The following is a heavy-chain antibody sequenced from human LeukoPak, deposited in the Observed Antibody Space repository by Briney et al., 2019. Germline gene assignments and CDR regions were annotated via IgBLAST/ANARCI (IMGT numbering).Heavy chain of an antibody. CDR1: GFTFSSYG. Sequence: PGGSLRLSCAASGFTFSSYGMHWVRQAPGKGLEWVAVISYDGSNKYYADSVKGRFIISRDNSKNTLYLQMNSLRAEDTAVYYCAKDYGDMNYWGQGTLVTVSS. CDR2: ISYDGSNK. J-gene: IGHJ4*02. CDR3: AKDYGDMNY. V-gene: IGHV3-30*18. D-gene: IGHD4-17*01.